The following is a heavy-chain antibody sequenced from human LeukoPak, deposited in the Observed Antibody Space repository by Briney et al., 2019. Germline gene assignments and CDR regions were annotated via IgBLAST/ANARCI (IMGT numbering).Heavy chain of an antibody. D-gene: IGHD5-12*01. CDR1: GGSISSSSYY. CDR3: VRQGSGPDY. Sequence: SETLSLTCTVSGGSISSSSYYWGWIRQPPGKGLEWIGSFYDGGSPYYNPSLKSRVTISVDTSKNQFSLKLSSVTAADTAVYYCVRQGSGPDYWGQGTLVTVSS. CDR2: FYDGGSP. V-gene: IGHV4-39*01. J-gene: IGHJ4*02.